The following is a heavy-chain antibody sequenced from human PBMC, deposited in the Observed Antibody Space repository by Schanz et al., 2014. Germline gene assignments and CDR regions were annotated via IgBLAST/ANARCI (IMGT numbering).Heavy chain of an antibody. J-gene: IGHJ4*02. V-gene: IGHV3-23*01. Sequence: VQLLDSGGALVQPGGSLRLSCEASGFTFSTSAMSWVRQAPGKGLEWISAISGSGGITYYADAVKGRFNIARDNTKNTLYLQMNSLRAEDTAVYYGTKDPSHGDYDSYFDYWGQGPLVTVSS. CDR3: TKDPSHGDYDSYFDY. D-gene: IGHD3-22*01. CDR1: GFTFSTSA. CDR2: ISGSGGIT.